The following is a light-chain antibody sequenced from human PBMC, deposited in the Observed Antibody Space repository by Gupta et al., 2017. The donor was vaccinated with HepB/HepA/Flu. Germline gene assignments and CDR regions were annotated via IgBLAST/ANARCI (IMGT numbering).Light chain of an antibody. J-gene: IGLJ3*02. CDR1: RSNIGAGYD. CDR2: DNT. V-gene: IGLV1-40*01. Sequence: QSVLTQPPSVSGAPGQRVTISCTGSRSNIGAGYDVHWYQQLPGTAPKLLIYDNTNRPSGVPDRFSASKSGTSASLAITGLQAEDEADYYCQSYDSSRSGSKVFGGGTKLTVL. CDR3: QSYDSSRSGSKV.